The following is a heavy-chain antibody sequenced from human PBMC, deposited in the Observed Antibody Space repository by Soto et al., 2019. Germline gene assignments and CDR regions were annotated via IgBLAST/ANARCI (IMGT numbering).Heavy chain of an antibody. J-gene: IGHJ5*02. CDR3: ARRDFRFSGSYFWFAP. Sequence: APAKLCCKARGYTYTSYVLGWLRQATGQGLEWMGWIRPHNGDTNYAQKFQGRVSMTTDTSTDTTYMELRSLRPDDTAVYYCARRDFRFSGSYFWFAPWGQGTLVTVSS. CDR2: IRPHNGDT. CDR1: GYTYTSYV. V-gene: IGHV1-18*04. D-gene: IGHD1-26*01.